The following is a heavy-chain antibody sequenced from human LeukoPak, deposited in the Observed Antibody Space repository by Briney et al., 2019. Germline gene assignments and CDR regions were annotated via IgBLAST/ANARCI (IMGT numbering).Heavy chain of an antibody. CDR1: GGTFSSYA. V-gene: IGHV1-69*04. CDR3: ARVGPSIDYYGSGSGVLYYYYYGMDV. Sequence: ASVKVSCKASGGTFSSYAISWVRQAPGQGPEWMGRIIPIFGIANYAQKFQGRVTITADKSTSTAYMELSSLRSEDTAVYYCARVGPSIDYYGSGSGVLYYYYYGMDVWGQGTTVTVSS. CDR2: IIPIFGIA. D-gene: IGHD3-10*01. J-gene: IGHJ6*02.